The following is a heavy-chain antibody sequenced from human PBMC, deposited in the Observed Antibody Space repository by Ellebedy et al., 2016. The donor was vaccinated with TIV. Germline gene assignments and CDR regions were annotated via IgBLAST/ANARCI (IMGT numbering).Heavy chain of an antibody. CDR3: VRPGAGWYAKPDS. V-gene: IGHV5-51*01. Sequence: GESLKISCKGSGYSFTNYWIGWVRQMPGKGLEWMGTTHPGDSDIRYSPSFQGQVTISVDQSINTAYLQWSSLEASDTAMYYCVRPGAGWYAKPDSWGQGTLVTVSS. D-gene: IGHD2-8*01. J-gene: IGHJ4*02. CDR1: GYSFTNYW. CDR2: THPGDSDI.